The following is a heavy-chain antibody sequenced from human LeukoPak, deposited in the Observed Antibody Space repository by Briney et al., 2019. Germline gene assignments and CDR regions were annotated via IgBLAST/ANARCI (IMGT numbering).Heavy chain of an antibody. Sequence: GESLKISCKGSGYSFTSYWIGWVRQMPVKGLEWMGIIYPGDSDTRYSPSFQGQVTISADKSISTAYLQWSSLKASDTFFYYSAKRIRYFDWFQGYDAFDIWGQGTMVTVSS. CDR1: GYSFTSYW. CDR3: AKRIRYFDWFQGYDAFDI. V-gene: IGHV5-51*01. D-gene: IGHD3-9*01. CDR2: IYPGDSDT. J-gene: IGHJ3*02.